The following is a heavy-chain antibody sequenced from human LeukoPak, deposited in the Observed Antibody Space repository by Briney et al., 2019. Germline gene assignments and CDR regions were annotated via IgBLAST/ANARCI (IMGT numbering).Heavy chain of an antibody. CDR2: ISGSGGNT. Sequence: QPGGSLRLSCAASGFTFSSYAMNWVRQAPGKGLEWVSAISGSGGNTYYADSVKGRFTISRDNSKNTLYLQMNSLRAEDTAIYYCAKGVLPTGFDYWGQGTLVTVSS. CDR3: AKGVLPTGFDY. V-gene: IGHV3-23*01. CDR1: GFTFSSYA. D-gene: IGHD3-10*01. J-gene: IGHJ4*02.